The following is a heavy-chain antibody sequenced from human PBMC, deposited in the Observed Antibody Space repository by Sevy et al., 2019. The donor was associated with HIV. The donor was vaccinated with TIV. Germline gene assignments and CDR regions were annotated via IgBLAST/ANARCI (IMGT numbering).Heavy chain of an antibody. CDR3: ARGGFYFGSEDYYGRAGYDS. J-gene: IGHJ4*02. D-gene: IGHD3-10*01. V-gene: IGHV3-9*01. CDR2: INWDGSEK. CDR1: GFSFNDYA. Sequence: GGSLRLSCATSGFSFNDYAMHWVRQAPGKGLEWVSGINWDGSEKDYADSVEGRFTISINNDKKSLYLQMSSLRREDRALYFCARGGFYFGSEDYYGRAGYDSWGPGTVVTVSS.